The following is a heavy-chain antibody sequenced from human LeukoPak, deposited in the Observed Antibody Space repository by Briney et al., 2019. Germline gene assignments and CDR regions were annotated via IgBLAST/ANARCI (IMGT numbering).Heavy chain of an antibody. D-gene: IGHD2-15*01. CDR2: IFGSGGSA. Sequence: GGSLRLSCAASGFTFGSYAMYWVRQAPGKGLEWVSGIFGSGGSAHYAASVKGRFTISRDNSKNTVYLQMDSLRAEDTATYYCAKTTTGYSSGRYPAWPIDYWGQGTLVTVSS. CDR1: GFTFGSYA. J-gene: IGHJ4*02. CDR3: AKTTTGYSSGRYPAWPIDY. V-gene: IGHV3-23*01.